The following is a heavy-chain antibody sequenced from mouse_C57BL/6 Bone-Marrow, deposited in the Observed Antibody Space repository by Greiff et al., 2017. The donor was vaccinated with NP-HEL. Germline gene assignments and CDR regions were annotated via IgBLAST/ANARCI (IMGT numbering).Heavy chain of an antibody. D-gene: IGHD2-4*01. J-gene: IGHJ4*01. V-gene: IGHV2-2*01. CDR2: IWSGGST. Sequence: QVQLQQSGPGLVQPSQSLSITCTVSGFSLTSYGVHWVRQSPGKGLEWLGVIWSGGSTDYNAAFISRLSISKDNSKSQVFFKMNSLQADDTAIYYCASYDYDPYYAMDYWGQGTSVTVSS. CDR3: ASYDYDPYYAMDY. CDR1: GFSLTSYG.